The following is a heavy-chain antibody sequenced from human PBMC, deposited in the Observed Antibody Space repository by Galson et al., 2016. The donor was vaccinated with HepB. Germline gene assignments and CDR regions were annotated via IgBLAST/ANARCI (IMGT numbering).Heavy chain of an antibody. CDR1: GGSFTSHA. V-gene: IGHV1-69*06. CDR3: ARDHAGTTRAFVH. J-gene: IGHJ5*02. D-gene: IGHD1-1*01. Sequence: SVKVSCKASGGSFTSHALNWVRQAPGQGLEWMGRIIPPFGTPDYAQKFQGRVTITADNSTSTAYLELNNLRSDDTAFYYCARDHAGTTRAFVHWGQGTLVTVSS. CDR2: IIPPFGTP.